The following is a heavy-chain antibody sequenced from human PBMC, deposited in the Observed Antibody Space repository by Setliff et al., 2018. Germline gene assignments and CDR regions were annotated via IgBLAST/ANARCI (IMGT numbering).Heavy chain of an antibody. Sequence: GGSLRLSCAASGLTFSYAWMSWVRQAPGKGLEWVGLIKSIPEGGTTDFSAPVKGRFTISRDDSKNTLYLQMNSLTTEDTAVYYCTTGYYSGSGSSVYFDFWGQGTLVTVSS. CDR3: TTGYYSGSGSSVYFDF. J-gene: IGHJ4*02. V-gene: IGHV3-15*01. D-gene: IGHD3-10*01. CDR1: GLTFSYAW. CDR2: IKSIPEGGTT.